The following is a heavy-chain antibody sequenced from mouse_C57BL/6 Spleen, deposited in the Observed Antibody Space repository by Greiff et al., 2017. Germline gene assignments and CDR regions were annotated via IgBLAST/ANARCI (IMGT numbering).Heavy chain of an antibody. Sequence: EVKLMESGGGLVKPGGSLKLSCAASGFTFSSYAMSWVRQTPEKRLEWVATISDGGSYTYYPDNVKGRFTISRDNAKNNLYLQMSHLKSEDTAMYYCARDVSPHNYGISYYDMDYWGQGTSVTVSS. J-gene: IGHJ4*01. CDR3: ARDVSPHNYGISYYDMDY. CDR2: ISDGGSYT. V-gene: IGHV5-4*01. D-gene: IGHD1-1*01. CDR1: GFTFSSYA.